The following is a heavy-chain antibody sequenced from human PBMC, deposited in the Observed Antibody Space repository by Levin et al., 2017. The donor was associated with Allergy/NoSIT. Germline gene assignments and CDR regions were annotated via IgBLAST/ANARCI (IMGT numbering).Heavy chain of an antibody. J-gene: IGHJ5*02. V-gene: IGHV4-59*08. Sequence: SETLSLTCTVSGGSISSYYWSWIRQPPGKGLEWIGYIYYSGSTNYNPSLKSRVTISVDTSKNQFSLKLSSVTAADTAVYYCARQRQWWFDPWGQGTLVTVSS. CDR2: IYYSGST. CDR1: GGSISSYY. CDR3: ARQRQWWFDP. D-gene: IGHD2-8*01.